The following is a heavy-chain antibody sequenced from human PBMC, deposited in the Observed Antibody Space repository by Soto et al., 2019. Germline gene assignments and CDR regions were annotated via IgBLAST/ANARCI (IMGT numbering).Heavy chain of an antibody. Sequence: TSETLSLTCTVSGRSIRTYYWSWIRQPSGKGLEWIGYIYHSGSTYYNPSLKSRVTISVDRSKNQFSLKLSSVTAADTAVYYCARGPPFGYWGQGTLVTVSS. J-gene: IGHJ4*02. CDR1: GRSIRTYY. V-gene: IGHV4-59*12. CDR3: ARGPPFGY. CDR2: IYHSGST. D-gene: IGHD3-10*01.